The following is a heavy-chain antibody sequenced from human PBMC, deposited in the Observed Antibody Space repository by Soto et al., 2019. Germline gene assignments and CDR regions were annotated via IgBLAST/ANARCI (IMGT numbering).Heavy chain of an antibody. CDR1: GFTFPNYA. V-gene: IGHV1-69*01. CDR2: SIPSFGTA. Sequence: QVQLVQSGDEVKKPGSSVKVSCKTSGFTFPNYAISWVRQAPGQGLEWMGGSIPSFGTARYAQKFQGRVTITADASTSTAYMELSSLASADTAVYYCAREAMYYFDYLGQGTLVAVSS. J-gene: IGHJ4*02. CDR3: AREAMYYFDY.